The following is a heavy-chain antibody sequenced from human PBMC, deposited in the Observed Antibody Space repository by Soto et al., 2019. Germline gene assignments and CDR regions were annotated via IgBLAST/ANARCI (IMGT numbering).Heavy chain of an antibody. CDR1: GFTFSNYA. CDR3: ARGGDSYFDC. Sequence: QVQLVESGGGVVQPGRSLRLSCTASGFTFSNYAMHWVRQAPGKGLEWVAVISYDGSNKFYADSVKGRFTISRDNSKDTLSLQMDSLRTEDTAVYYCARGGDSYFDCWGQGALVTVSS. J-gene: IGHJ4*02. V-gene: IGHV3-30-3*01. D-gene: IGHD4-17*01. CDR2: ISYDGSNK.